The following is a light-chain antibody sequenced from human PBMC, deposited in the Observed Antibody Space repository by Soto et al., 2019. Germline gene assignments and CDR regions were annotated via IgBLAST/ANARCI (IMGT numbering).Light chain of an antibody. CDR2: DVS. Sequence: QSALTQPASVSGSPGQSITISCTGTSSDVGGYNYVSWYQQHPGKAPKLMIYDVSNRPSGVSNRSSGSKSGNTASLTISGLQAEDEADYYCSSYTSSSTLDFGGGTKLTVL. CDR1: SSDVGGYNY. V-gene: IGLV2-14*01. J-gene: IGLJ2*01. CDR3: SSYTSSSTLD.